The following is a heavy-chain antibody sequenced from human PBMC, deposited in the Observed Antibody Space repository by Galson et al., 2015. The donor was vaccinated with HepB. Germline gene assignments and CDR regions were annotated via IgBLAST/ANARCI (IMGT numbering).Heavy chain of an antibody. V-gene: IGHV3-30-3*01. D-gene: IGHD3-9*01. CDR2: ISYDGSNK. J-gene: IGHJ4*02. CDR3: ARVGFDILTGPLHPSLGGYFDY. CDR1: GFTFSSYA. Sequence: SLRLSCAASGFTFSSYAMHWVRQAQGKGLKWVAVISYDGSNKYYADSVKGRFTISRDNSKNTLYLQMNSLRAEDTAVYYCARVGFDILTGPLHPSLGGYFDYWGQGTLVTVSS.